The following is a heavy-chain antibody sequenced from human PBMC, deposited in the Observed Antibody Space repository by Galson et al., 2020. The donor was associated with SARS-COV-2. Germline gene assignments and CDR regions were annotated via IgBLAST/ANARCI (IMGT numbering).Heavy chain of an antibody. CDR1: GGPISGYY. D-gene: IGHD3-22*01. CDR3: ARRGGFTMRGGWFDP. V-gene: IGHV4-59*01. Sequence: SQTLSLTCTVSGGPISGYYWSWIRQPPGKGLEFIGYIYYTGASNYNPSLKGRLTISVDTSKSQFSLKLTSVTAADAAVYFCARRGGFTMRGGWFDPWGQGTLVTVSS. J-gene: IGHJ5*02. CDR2: IYYTGAS.